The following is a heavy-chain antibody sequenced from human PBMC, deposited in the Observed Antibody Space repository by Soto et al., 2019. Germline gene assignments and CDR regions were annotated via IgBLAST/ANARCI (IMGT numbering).Heavy chain of an antibody. CDR2: INPDSGGT. CDR1: GYMFTGYY. V-gene: IGHV1-2*04. CDR3: ARASWGGSYYYYMDV. Sequence: QVQLVQSGAEVKKPGASVKVSCKASGYMFTGYYMHWVRQAPGQGLEWMGWINPDSGGTNYAQKFQGWVTMTRDTSISTAFRELNRLRFDDTAVYYCARASWGGSYYYYMDVWGKGTTVTVSS. J-gene: IGHJ6*03. D-gene: IGHD3-16*01.